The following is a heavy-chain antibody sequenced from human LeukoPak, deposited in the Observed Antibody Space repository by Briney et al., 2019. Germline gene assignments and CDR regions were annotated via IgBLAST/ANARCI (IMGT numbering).Heavy chain of an antibody. CDR1: GGSFSGYY. CDR2: INHSGST. D-gene: IGHD5-18*01. Sequence: SETLSLTCAVYGGSFSGYYWSWIRQPPGKGLEWIGEINHSGSTNHNPSLKSRVTISVDTSKNQFSLKLSSVTAADTAVYYCARDDSQGYYYMDVWGKGTTVTVSS. V-gene: IGHV4-34*01. CDR3: ARDDSQGYYYMDV. J-gene: IGHJ6*03.